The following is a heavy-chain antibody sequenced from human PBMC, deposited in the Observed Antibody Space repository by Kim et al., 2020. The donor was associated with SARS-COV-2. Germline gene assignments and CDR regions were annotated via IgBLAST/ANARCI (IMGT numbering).Heavy chain of an antibody. CDR3: ARDLYASGYHVFDI. D-gene: IGHD3-10*01. CDR2: INTNTGNP. V-gene: IGHV7-4-1*02. CDR1: GYTFTHYA. Sequence: ASVKVSCKASGYTFTHYALNWVRQAPGQGLEWMGWINTNTGNPTYAQGFTGRFVFSLDTSVSTAYLQISSLKAEDTAVYYCARDLYASGYHVFDIWGQGTMVTVSS. J-gene: IGHJ3*02.